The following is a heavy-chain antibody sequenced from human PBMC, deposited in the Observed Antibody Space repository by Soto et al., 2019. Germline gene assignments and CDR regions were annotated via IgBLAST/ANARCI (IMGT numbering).Heavy chain of an antibody. Sequence: SVKVSCKASGGTFSCYAISWVRQAPGQGLEWMGGIIPIFGTANYAQKFQGRVTITADESTSTAYMELSSLRSEDTAVYYCARGPGKNYYYGMDVWGQGTTVTVSS. D-gene: IGHD3-10*01. V-gene: IGHV1-69*13. J-gene: IGHJ6*02. CDR1: GGTFSCYA. CDR2: IIPIFGTA. CDR3: ARGPGKNYYYGMDV.